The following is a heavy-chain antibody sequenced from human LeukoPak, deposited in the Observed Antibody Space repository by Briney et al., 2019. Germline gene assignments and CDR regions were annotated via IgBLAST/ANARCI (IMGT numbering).Heavy chain of an antibody. CDR1: GDSIKSGNHH. D-gene: IGHD7-27*01. J-gene: IGHJ4*02. V-gene: IGHV4-39*01. Sequence: SETLSLTCSVSGDSIKSGNHHWGWIRQSPGKGLEWIGTLYYTGSPHYNPSLRSRVTMSVDTVKNQFSLKLKSVTAADTAVYYCARNGGMTTGGAFDFWGQGTLVIVSS. CDR2: LYYTGSP. CDR3: ARNGGMTTGGAFDF.